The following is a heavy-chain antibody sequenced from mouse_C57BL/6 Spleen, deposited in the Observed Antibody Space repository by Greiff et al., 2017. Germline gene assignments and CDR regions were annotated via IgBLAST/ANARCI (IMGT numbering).Heavy chain of an antibody. CDR1: GFSFNTYA. V-gene: IGHV10-1*01. CDR2: IRSKSNNYAT. CDR3: VRHAYYYGSSSYAMDY. J-gene: IGHJ4*01. D-gene: IGHD1-1*01. Sequence: EVKVVESGGGLVQPKGSLKLSCAASGFSFNTYAMNWVRQAPGKGLEWVARIRSKSNNYATYYADSVKDRFTISRDDSESMLYLQMNNLKTEDTAMYYCVRHAYYYGSSSYAMDYWGQGTSVTVSS.